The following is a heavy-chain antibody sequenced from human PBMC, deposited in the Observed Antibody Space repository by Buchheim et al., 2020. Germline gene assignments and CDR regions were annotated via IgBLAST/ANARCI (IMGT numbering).Heavy chain of an antibody. CDR1: GFTFTSYE. J-gene: IGHJ5*02. V-gene: IGHV3-48*03. CDR2: MSSGTTI. Sequence: EVQLVESGGGLVQPGGSLRLSCAASGFTFTSYEMNWVRQAAGKGLEWVSYMSSGTTIYYADSVKGRFSISRDNAKNSVYLQMNSLRAEDTAMYYCARGRGYFYSNEDNWPDPWGQGT. D-gene: IGHD1-1*01. CDR3: ARGRGYFYSNEDNWPDP.